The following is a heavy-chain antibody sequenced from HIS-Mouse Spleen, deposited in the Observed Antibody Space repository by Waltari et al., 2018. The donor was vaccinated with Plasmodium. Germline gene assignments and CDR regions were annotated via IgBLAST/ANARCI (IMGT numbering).Heavy chain of an antibody. CDR3: AREDILTGYYNDYWYFDL. CDR2: IISSSSYI. Sequence: AASGFTFSSYSMNWVRQAPGQGLESVSSIISSSSYIYYADSVKGRFTISRDNAKNSLYLQMNSLRAEDTAVYYCAREDILTGYYNDYWYFDLWGRGTLVTVSS. V-gene: IGHV3-21*01. J-gene: IGHJ2*01. D-gene: IGHD3-9*01. CDR1: GFTFSSYS.